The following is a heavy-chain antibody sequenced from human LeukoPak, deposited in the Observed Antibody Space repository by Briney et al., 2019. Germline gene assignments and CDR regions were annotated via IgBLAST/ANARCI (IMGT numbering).Heavy chain of an antibody. CDR2: IYHSGST. Sequence: SETLSLTCTVSGGSISSGYYWGWIRQPPGKGLEWIGSIYHSGSTYYNPSLKSRVTISVDTSKNQFSLKLSSVTAADTAVYYCARDSGIAAAGYNWFDPWGQGTLVTVSS. V-gene: IGHV4-38-2*02. J-gene: IGHJ5*02. CDR1: GGSISSGYY. D-gene: IGHD6-13*01. CDR3: ARDSGIAAAGYNWFDP.